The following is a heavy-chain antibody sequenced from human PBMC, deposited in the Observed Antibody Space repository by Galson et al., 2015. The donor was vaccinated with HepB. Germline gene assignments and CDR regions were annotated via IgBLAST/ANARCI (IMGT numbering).Heavy chain of an antibody. V-gene: IGHV1-3*01. CDR2: INAGYGNT. CDR1: GYTFTRNA. Sequence: SVKVSCKASGYTFTRNAMHWLRQAPGQRLEWMGWINAGYGNTDYSEKFQGRVSISRDTSANTAYMELSRLRFEDTAVYYCARAKAAAGIGVWFDPWGQGTLVTVSS. CDR3: ARAKAAAGIGVWFDP. J-gene: IGHJ5*02. D-gene: IGHD6-13*01.